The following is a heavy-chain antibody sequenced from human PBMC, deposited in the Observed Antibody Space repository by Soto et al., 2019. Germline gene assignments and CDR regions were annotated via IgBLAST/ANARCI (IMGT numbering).Heavy chain of an antibody. CDR2: IWYDGSNK. D-gene: IGHD3-10*01. Sequence: PGGSLRLSCAASGFTFSSYAMHWVRQAPGKGLEWVAVIWYDGSNKYYTDSVKGRFTISRDNSKNTLYLQVNSLRAEDTAVYYCARDRGSGNYYEFYFDYWGQGTLVTVSS. J-gene: IGHJ4*02. CDR3: ARDRGSGNYYEFYFDY. CDR1: GFTFSSYA. V-gene: IGHV3-33*08.